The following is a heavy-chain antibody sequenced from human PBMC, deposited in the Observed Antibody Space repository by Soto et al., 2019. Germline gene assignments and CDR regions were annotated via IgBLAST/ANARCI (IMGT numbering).Heavy chain of an antibody. CDR2: ISAYNGNT. CDR1: RYTITSNG. Sequence: TVKLSCKASRYTITSNGISWVRQAPGQGLEWMGWISAYNGNTNYAQKLQGRVTMTTDTSTSTAYMELRSLRSDDTAVYYCARDWGRYYFDYWGQGTLVTVSS. CDR3: ARDWGRYYFDY. J-gene: IGHJ4*02. D-gene: IGHD7-27*01. V-gene: IGHV1-18*01.